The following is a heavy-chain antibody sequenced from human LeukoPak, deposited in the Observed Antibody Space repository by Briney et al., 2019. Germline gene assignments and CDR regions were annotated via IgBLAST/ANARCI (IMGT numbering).Heavy chain of an antibody. D-gene: IGHD2-21*01. Sequence: GGSLRLSCAASGFTFSSYWMHWVRQAPGKGLEWVAVISYDGSNKYYADSVKGRFTISRDNSKNTLYLQMNSLRAEDTAVYYCARAEADLLSAPVIYYFDYWGQGTLVTVSS. CDR2: ISYDGSNK. J-gene: IGHJ4*02. CDR1: GFTFSSYW. V-gene: IGHV3-30-3*01. CDR3: ARAEADLLSAPVIYYFDY.